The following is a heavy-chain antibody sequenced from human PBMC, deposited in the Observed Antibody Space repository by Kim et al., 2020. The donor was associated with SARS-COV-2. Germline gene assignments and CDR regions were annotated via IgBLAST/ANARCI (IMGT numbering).Heavy chain of an antibody. CDR1: GGTFSSYA. CDR3: ATEVVFGYSSSPGSWFDP. D-gene: IGHD6-13*01. Sequence: SVEVSCKASGGTFSSYAISWVRQAPGQGLEWMGRIIPILGIANYAQEFQGRVTITADKSTSTAYMELSSLRSEDTAVYYCATEVVFGYSSSPGSWFDPW. J-gene: IGHJ5*02. V-gene: IGHV1-69*04. CDR2: IIPILGIA.